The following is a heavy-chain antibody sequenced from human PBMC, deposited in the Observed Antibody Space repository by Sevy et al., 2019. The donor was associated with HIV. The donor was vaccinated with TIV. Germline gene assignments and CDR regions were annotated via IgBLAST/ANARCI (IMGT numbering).Heavy chain of an antibody. J-gene: IGHJ4*02. V-gene: IGHV3-7*01. Sequence: GGSLRLSCAASGFTFSANWKNWVRQAPGKGLEWVANIKADGSDKHYVDSVEGRFTISRDNAKNLLFLQMNSLRVEDTAVYYWAHETFGRFESWGQGTLVTVSS. D-gene: IGHD3-16*01. CDR2: IKADGSDK. CDR1: GFTFSANW. CDR3: AHETFGRFES.